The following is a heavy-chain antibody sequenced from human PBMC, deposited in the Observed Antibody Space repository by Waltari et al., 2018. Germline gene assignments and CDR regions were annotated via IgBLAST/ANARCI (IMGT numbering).Heavy chain of an antibody. CDR3: ARGIAVAGTPSPFDY. CDR1: GGSFSGYY. CDR2: INHSGST. Sequence: QVQLQQWGAGLLKPSETLSLTCAVYGGSFSGYYWSWIRQPPGKGLEWIGEINHSGSTNYHPSLKSRVTISVDTSKNQFSLKLSSVTAADTAVYYCARGIAVAGTPSPFDYWGQGTLVTVSS. V-gene: IGHV4-34*01. J-gene: IGHJ4*02. D-gene: IGHD6-19*01.